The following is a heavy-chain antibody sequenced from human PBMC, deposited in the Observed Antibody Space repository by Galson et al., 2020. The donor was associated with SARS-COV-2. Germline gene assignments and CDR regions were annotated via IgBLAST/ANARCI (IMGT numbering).Heavy chain of an antibody. Sequence: TGGSLRLSCVASGFIFSNYRMSWVRQAPGKGLEWVANINQDGSEKYYVDSVKGRFTISREDAKNSLYLQMNSLRAEDTAVYYCWRGDHWGQGTLVTVSS. CDR2: INQDGSEK. CDR3: WRGDH. J-gene: IGHJ5*02. CDR1: GFIFSNYR. V-gene: IGHV3-7*01.